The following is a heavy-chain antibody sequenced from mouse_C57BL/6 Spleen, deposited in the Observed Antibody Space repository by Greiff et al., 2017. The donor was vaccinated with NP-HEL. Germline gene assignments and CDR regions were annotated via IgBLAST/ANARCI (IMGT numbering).Heavy chain of an antibody. V-gene: IGHV3-1*02. CDR1: GYSIPSGYG. CDR2: ISYSGST. CDR3: ARTARIKY. D-gene: IGHD1-2*01. J-gene: IGHJ2*01. Sequence: VQLKQSGPGLVKPSQSLSLTCTVTGYSIPSGYGWHWIRQFPGNQLEWMGYISYSGSTNYNPSLKRRLSITRDTSTNQVFLQLTSVTTEDTATYYCARTARIKYWGQGTTLTVSA.